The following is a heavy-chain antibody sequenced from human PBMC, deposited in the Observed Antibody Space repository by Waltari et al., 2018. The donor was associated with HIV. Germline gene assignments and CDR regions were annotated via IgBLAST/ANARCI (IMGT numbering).Heavy chain of an antibody. D-gene: IGHD3-3*01. CDR1: GFTFRNYW. J-gene: IGHJ4*02. CDR2: IKQDGSEK. V-gene: IGHV3-7*01. CDR3: ARDGGRRGPFGY. Sequence: EVQLVESGGGLVQPGGSLRLSCAASGFTFRNYWMSWVRQAPGKGLEWVDNIKQDGSEKYYVDSVKGRFTISRDNDKNSVDLQMNSLRAEDTAVYYCARDGGRRGPFGYWGQGTLVTVSS.